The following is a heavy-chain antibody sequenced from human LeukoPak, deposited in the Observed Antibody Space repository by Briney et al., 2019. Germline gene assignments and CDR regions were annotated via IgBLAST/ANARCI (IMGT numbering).Heavy chain of an antibody. CDR1: GFTFSSYW. V-gene: IGHV3-74*01. D-gene: IGHD5-18*01. CDR3: AGSNSYGYIRDDY. Sequence: GGSLRLSCAASGFTFSSYWMHWVRQAPGKGLVWVSRINSDGSSTSYADSVKGRFTISRDNAKNTLCLQMNSLRAEDTAVYYCAGSNSYGYIRDDYWGQGTLVTVSS. CDR2: INSDGSST. J-gene: IGHJ4*02.